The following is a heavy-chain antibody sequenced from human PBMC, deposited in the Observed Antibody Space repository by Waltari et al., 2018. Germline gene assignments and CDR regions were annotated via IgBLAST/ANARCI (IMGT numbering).Heavy chain of an antibody. D-gene: IGHD6-19*01. CDR3: VREVFGSGWRESYFFDY. CDR1: GSTFIAYG. CDR2: INWSGART. J-gene: IGHJ4*02. V-gene: IGHV3-20*04. Sequence: EVQLVESGGGMVRPGGSLRLSWAASGSTFIAYGLRWVRQVPGKGLEWVSGINWSGARTSYADSVMGRFTVSRDNAMNSLYLEMSSLRAEDTALYYCVREVFGSGWRESYFFDYWGQGTLVTVSS.